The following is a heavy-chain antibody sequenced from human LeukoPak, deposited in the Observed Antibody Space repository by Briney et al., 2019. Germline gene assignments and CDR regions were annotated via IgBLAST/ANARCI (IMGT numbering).Heavy chain of an antibody. D-gene: IGHD3-22*01. Sequence: ASVKVSCKASGYTFTSYDINWVRQATGQGLEWMGWMNPNSGNTGYAQKFQGRVTITRNTSISTAYMELSSLRSEDTAVYYCARRDSSGYYYFDYWGQGTLVTVSS. J-gene: IGHJ4*02. CDR2: MNPNSGNT. CDR1: GYTFTSYD. V-gene: IGHV1-8*03. CDR3: ARRDSSGYYYFDY.